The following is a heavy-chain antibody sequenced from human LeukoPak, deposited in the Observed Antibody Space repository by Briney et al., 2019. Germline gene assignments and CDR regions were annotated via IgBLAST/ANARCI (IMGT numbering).Heavy chain of an antibody. J-gene: IGHJ4*02. D-gene: IGHD4-17*01. CDR2: IYHSGST. CDR1: GGSISSGGYS. Sequence: PSQTLSLTCAVSGGSISSGGYSWSWIRQPPGKGLEWIGYIYHSGSTYYNPSLKSRVTISVDRSKNQFSLKLSSVTAADTAVYYCARGVGGDYTPFEYWGQGTLVTVSS. CDR3: ARGVGGDYTPFEY. V-gene: IGHV4-30-2*01.